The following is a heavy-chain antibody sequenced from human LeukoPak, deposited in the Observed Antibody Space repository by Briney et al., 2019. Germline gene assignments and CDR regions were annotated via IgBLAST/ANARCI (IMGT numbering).Heavy chain of an antibody. J-gene: IGHJ3*01. CDR3: ARDFGSGCDFWSGYYTSSFAIDL. D-gene: IGHD3-3*01. Sequence: SVKVSCKASGGTFSSYAISWVRQAPGQGREWMGRIIPIFGTANYAQKFQGRVTITTDESTSTAYMELSSLRSEDTAVYYRARDFGSGCDFWSGYYTSSFAIDLWGEGTLVTVSS. V-gene: IGHV1-69*05. CDR1: GGTFSSYA. CDR2: IIPIFGTA.